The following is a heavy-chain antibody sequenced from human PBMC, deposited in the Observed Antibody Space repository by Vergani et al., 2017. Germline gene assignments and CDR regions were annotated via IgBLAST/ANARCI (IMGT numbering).Heavy chain of an antibody. V-gene: IGHV1-2*02. CDR3: ARDTAKGIVGATL. J-gene: IGHJ4*02. D-gene: IGHD1-26*01. Sequence: QVQLVQSGAEVKKPGASVKVSCKASGYTFTGYYMHWVRQAPGHGLEWMGWINPNSGGTNYAQKCQGRVTMTRDTSISTAYMELSRLRSDDTAVYYCARDTAKGIVGATLWGQGTLVTVSS. CDR1: GYTFTGYY. CDR2: INPNSGGT.